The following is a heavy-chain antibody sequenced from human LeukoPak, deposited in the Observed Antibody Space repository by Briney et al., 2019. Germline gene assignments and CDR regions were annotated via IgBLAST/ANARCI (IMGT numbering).Heavy chain of an antibody. CDR1: GGSISSSSYY. CDR2: IYYSGST. D-gene: IGHD6-19*01. CDR3: ARGSRGSHPDDY. Sequence: SETLSLTCTVSGGSISSSSYYWGWIRQPPGKGLEWIGSIYYSGSTYYNPSLKSRVTISVDTSKNQFSLKLSSVTAADTAVYYCARGSRGSHPDDYWGQGTLVTVSS. J-gene: IGHJ4*02. V-gene: IGHV4-39*07.